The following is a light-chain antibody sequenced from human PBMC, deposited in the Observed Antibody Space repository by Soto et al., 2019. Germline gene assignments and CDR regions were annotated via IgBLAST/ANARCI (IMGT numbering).Light chain of an antibody. Sequence: EIVLTQSPATLSLSPGERATLSCRASQSVSSYLLWYQQKPGQTPRLLIYDASNRATGIPARFSGSGSETDFTLTISSLEPEDFAVYYCQHRMNWPLTFGQVTRLESK. CDR2: DAS. CDR1: QSVSSY. V-gene: IGKV3-11*01. CDR3: QHRMNWPLT. J-gene: IGKJ5*01.